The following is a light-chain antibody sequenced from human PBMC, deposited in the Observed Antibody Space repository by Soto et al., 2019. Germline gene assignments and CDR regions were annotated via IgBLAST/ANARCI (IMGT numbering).Light chain of an antibody. CDR2: GAS. CDR1: QSVGSN. CDR3: QQYTNWPYT. Sequence: EIVMTKSPATLSVPPGERASLSCRASQSVGSNLAWYQQTAGQAPRLLIYGASTRATGIPARFSGSGSGTEFTLTISSLQSEDFAVYSCQQYTNWPYTFGQGTKLEIK. V-gene: IGKV3-15*01. J-gene: IGKJ2*01.